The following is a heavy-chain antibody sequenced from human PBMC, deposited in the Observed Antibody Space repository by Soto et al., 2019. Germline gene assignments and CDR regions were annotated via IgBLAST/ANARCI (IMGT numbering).Heavy chain of an antibody. J-gene: IGHJ6*02. V-gene: IGHV1-69*13. CDR1: GGTFSSYA. D-gene: IGHD4-17*01. Sequence: SVTVSCKASGGTFSSYAISWVRQAPGQGLEWMGGIIPIFGTANYAQKFQGRVTITADESTSTAYMELSSLRSEDTAVYYCARPGRPYGAAAYYYGMDVWGQGTTVTVSS. CDR3: ARPGRPYGAAAYYYGMDV. CDR2: IIPIFGTA.